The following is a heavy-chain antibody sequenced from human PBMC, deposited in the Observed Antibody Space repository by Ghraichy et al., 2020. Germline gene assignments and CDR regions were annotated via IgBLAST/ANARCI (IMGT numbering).Heavy chain of an antibody. D-gene: IGHD3-22*01. V-gene: IGHV4-61*01. CDR1: GGSVSSGSYY. Sequence: SETLSLTCTVSGGSVSSGSYYWSWIRQPPGKGLEWIGYIYYSGSTNYNPSLKSRVTISVDTSKNQFSLKLSSLTAADTAVYYCARSVYDTSGYYYRDWGQGTLVTVSS. J-gene: IGHJ4*02. CDR3: ARSVYDTSGYYYRD. CDR2: IYYSGST.